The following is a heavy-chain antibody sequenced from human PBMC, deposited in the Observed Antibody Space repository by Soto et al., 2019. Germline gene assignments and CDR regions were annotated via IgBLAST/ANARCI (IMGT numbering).Heavy chain of an antibody. CDR3: ARDRKQLRTMVSMYYYMDV. Sequence: GGSLRLSCAASGVTFSSYAMGGVRKAPGKGLEWVSAISGSGGSTYYADSVKGRFTISRDNSKNTLYLQMNSLRAEDTAVYYCARDRKQLRTMVSMYYYMDVWGKGTTVTVSS. CDR1: GVTFSSYA. CDR2: ISGSGGST. D-gene: IGHD3-10*01. J-gene: IGHJ6*03. V-gene: IGHV3-23*01.